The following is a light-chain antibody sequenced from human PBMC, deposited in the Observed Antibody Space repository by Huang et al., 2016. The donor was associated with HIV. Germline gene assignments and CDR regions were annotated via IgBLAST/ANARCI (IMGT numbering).Light chain of an antibody. V-gene: IGKV3-11*01. J-gene: IGKJ5*01. CDR2: YAS. Sequence: EIVLTQSPATLSLSPGERATLSCRASQNVSSYLTWYQQKPGQAPSLLIYYASNRATGGPGRFSGSGSGTDFTLTISSLEPEDFAVYYCQQRRDWPRSITFGQGTRLEIK. CDR3: QQRRDWPRSIT. CDR1: QNVSSY.